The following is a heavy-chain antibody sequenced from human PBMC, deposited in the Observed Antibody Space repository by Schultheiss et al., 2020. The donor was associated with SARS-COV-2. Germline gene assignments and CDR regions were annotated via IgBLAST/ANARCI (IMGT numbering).Heavy chain of an antibody. CDR1: GYSISSGYY. D-gene: IGHD5-12*01. CDR3: ARGRGSYGMDV. V-gene: IGHV4-38-2*02. CDR2: FYTSGST. Sequence: SETLSLTCTVSGYSISSGYYWGWIRQPPGKGLEWIGRFYTSGSTNYNPSLKSRVTMSVDTSKNQFSLKLSSVTAADTAVYYCARGRGSYGMDVWGKGTTVTVSS. J-gene: IGHJ6*04.